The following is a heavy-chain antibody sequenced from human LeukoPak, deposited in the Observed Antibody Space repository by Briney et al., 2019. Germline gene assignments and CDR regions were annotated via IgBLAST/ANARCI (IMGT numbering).Heavy chain of an antibody. V-gene: IGHV4-30-4*07. CDR1: GGSISSGAYS. CDR3: AREGLFRWLLYFSRDSWFDP. D-gene: IGHD3-3*01. CDR2: VYYSGGT. J-gene: IGHJ5*02. Sequence: SETLSLTCAVSGGSISSGAYSWSWIRQPPRKGLEWIGYVYYSGGTYYNPSLKSRVTISVDTSKNQFSLKLSSVTAADTAVYYCAREGLFRWLLYFSRDSWFDPWGQGTLVTVSS.